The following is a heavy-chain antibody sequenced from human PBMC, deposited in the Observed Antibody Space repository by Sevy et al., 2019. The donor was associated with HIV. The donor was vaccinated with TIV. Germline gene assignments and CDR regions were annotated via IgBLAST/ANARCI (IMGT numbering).Heavy chain of an antibody. CDR1: GFTFTNAW. CDR2: IRSNTDGGTT. V-gene: IGHV3-15*01. D-gene: IGHD4-17*01. CDR3: TTDRGDGDYKGGFDY. Sequence: GGSLRLSCAVSGFTFTNAWMGWVRQAPGKGLEWVGRIRSNTDGGTTDYAAPLKGRFTISRDDSKNTLYLQMNILKSADPAVYYCTTDRGDGDYKGGFDYWGQGTLVTVSS. J-gene: IGHJ4*02.